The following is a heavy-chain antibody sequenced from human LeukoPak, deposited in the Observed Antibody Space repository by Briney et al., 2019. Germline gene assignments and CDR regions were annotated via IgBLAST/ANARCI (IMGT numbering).Heavy chain of an antibody. CDR3: ARGGAAGFDY. CDR1: GYDFTNDG. J-gene: IGHJ4*02. CDR2: ISGFNGNT. V-gene: IGHV1-18*01. D-gene: IGHD3-16*01. Sequence: ASVKVSCKTSGYDFTNDGIQWVRQAPGQGLEWMGWISGFNGNTNNAQKLQGRVTMTKDTSTSTAYLELRSLTYDDTAVYYCARGGAAGFDYWGQGTLVTVSS.